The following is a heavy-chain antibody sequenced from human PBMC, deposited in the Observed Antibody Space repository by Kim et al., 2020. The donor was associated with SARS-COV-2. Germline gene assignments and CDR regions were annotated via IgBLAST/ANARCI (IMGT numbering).Heavy chain of an antibody. Sequence: SETLSLTCTVSGGSISSYYWSWIRQPPGKGLEWIGYIYYSGSTNYNPSLKSRVTISVDTSKNQFSLKLSSVTAADTAVYYCARHLLRGNWFDPWGQGTLVTVSS. V-gene: IGHV4-59*08. J-gene: IGHJ5*02. CDR2: IYYSGST. D-gene: IGHD3-10*01. CDR3: ARHLLRGNWFDP. CDR1: GGSISSYY.